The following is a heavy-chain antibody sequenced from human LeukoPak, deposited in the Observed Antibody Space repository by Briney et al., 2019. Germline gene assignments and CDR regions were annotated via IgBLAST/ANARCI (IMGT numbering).Heavy chain of an antibody. CDR3: VGIDPKTYHSGNYYSFDY. CDR2: ISGDGSIT. J-gene: IGHJ4*02. CDR1: GFTISGYW. D-gene: IGHD3-10*01. Sequence: PGGSLRLSCAASGFTISGYWMHWVRQAPGKGLVWVSRISGDGSITAYADSVKGRFTISRDDAKNTLYLQMNSLRAEDTAVYYCVGIDPKTYHSGNYYSFDYWGQGTLVTVSS. V-gene: IGHV3-74*01.